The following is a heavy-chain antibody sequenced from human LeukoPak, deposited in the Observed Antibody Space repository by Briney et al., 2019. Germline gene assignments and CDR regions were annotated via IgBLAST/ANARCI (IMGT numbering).Heavy chain of an antibody. V-gene: IGHV1-2*02. D-gene: IGHD2-2*01. CDR2: INPNSGGT. CDR1: GYTFTGYY. J-gene: IGHJ6*02. CDR3: ARALRDIVVVPAADRSLYYYGMDV. Sequence: ASVKVSCKASGYTFTGYYMHWVRQAPGQGLEWMGWINPNSGGTNYAQKFQGRVTMTRDTSISTAYMELSRLRSDDMAVYYCARALRDIVVVPAADRSLYYYGMDVWGQGTTDTVSS.